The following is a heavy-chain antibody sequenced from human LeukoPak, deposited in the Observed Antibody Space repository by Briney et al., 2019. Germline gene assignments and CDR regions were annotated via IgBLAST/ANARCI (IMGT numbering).Heavy chain of an antibody. Sequence: GGSLRLSCAASGFTLSNAWMSWVRQAPGKGLEWVGRLKSKTDNGTTDYAAPVKGRFSISRDDSKNTLYLQMNTLKTEDTAVYYCATLQPAACYDSSGYPVDYWGQGTLVTVSS. J-gene: IGHJ4*02. CDR2: LKSKTDNGTT. V-gene: IGHV3-15*01. D-gene: IGHD3-22*01. CDR3: ATLQPAACYDSSGYPVDY. CDR1: GFTLSNAW.